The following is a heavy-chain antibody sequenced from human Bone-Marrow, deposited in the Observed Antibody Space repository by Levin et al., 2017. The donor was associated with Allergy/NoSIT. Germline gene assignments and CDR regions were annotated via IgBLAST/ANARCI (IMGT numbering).Heavy chain of an antibody. CDR2: IDHNENP. J-gene: IGHJ5*02. CDR3: ARGTGGKNWFDP. CDR1: GSSISDGFY. V-gene: IGHV4-38-2*01. Sequence: SETLSLTCAVSGSSISDGFYWGWIRQPPGKGLEWIASIDHNENPFYNPSLKSRVTLSVDTSKNHFSLELKSVTAADTAVYYCARGTGGKNWFDPWGHGTRVTVS. D-gene: IGHD2-8*02.